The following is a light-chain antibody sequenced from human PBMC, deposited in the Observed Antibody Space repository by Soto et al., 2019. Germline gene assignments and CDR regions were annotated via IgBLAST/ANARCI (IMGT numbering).Light chain of an antibody. Sequence: DMQLAQSPSTLSGSVGDRVTITCRASQTISSWLAWYQQKPGKAPKLLIYKASTLKSGVPSRFSGSGSGTEFTLTISSLQPGDFATYYCQHYNSYSEAFGQGTKVDIK. J-gene: IGKJ1*01. CDR1: QTISSW. CDR2: KAS. V-gene: IGKV1-5*03. CDR3: QHYNSYSEA.